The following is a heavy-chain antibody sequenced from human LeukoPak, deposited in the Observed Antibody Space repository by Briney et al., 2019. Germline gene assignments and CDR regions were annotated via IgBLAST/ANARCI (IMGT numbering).Heavy chain of an antibody. Sequence: SETLSLTCTVSGGSIRNHYWTWVRQPPGKGLEWLGYISYSGSTNYNPSLRSRVTISIDTSNNQNSLRLSPVTAADTAVYYCARDPTTVTKGFDIWGLGTMVTVSP. J-gene: IGHJ3*02. V-gene: IGHV4-59*11. CDR3: ARDPTTVTKGFDI. CDR2: ISYSGST. D-gene: IGHD4-17*01. CDR1: GGSIRNHY.